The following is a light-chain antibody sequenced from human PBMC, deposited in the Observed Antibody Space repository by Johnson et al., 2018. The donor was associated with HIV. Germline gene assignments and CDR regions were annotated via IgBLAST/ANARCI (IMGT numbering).Light chain of an antibody. Sequence: QSVLTQPPSVSAAPGQKVTISCSGSSSNIGNNYVSWYQQVPGTAPKLLIYENNKRPSGIPDRFSGSRSGTSATLGITGLQTGYEADYYCGTWDSSLSAHYVFGTGTKVTVL. CDR1: SSNIGNNY. J-gene: IGLJ1*01. V-gene: IGLV1-51*02. CDR3: GTWDSSLSAHYV. CDR2: ENN.